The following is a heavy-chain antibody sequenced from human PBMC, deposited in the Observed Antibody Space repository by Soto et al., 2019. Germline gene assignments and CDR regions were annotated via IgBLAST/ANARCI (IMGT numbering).Heavy chain of an antibody. CDR3: TRSDIGLAMGGYYYGMDV. CDR1: GGSISSGGYY. D-gene: IGHD2-15*01. V-gene: IGHV4-31*03. J-gene: IGHJ6*02. Sequence: SEILSRTCTLSGGSISSGGYYWSCVRQHPGKGLEWIGYIYYSRSTYYNPSLKSRVTISVDTSKNQFSLKLSSVTAADTAVYYCTRSDIGLAMGGYYYGMDVWGQGTTVTASS. CDR2: IYYSRST.